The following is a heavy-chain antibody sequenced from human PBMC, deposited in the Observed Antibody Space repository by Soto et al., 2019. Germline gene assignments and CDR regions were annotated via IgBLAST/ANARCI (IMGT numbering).Heavy chain of an antibody. CDR3: AREGGGSSWYGYNWFDP. D-gene: IGHD6-13*01. CDR1: GGTFSSYA. CDR2: IIPIFGTA. V-gene: IGHV1-69*01. J-gene: IGHJ5*02. Sequence: QVQLVQSGAEVKKPGSSVKVSCKASGGTFSSYAISWVRQAPGQGLEWMGGIIPIFGTANYAQKFQGRVTITADESTSTAYMALSSLRSEDTAVYYWAREGGGSSWYGYNWFDPWGQGTLVTVSS.